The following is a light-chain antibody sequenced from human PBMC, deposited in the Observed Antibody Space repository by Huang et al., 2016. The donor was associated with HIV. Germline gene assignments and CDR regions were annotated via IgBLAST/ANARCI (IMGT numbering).Light chain of an antibody. V-gene: IGKV3-15*01. CDR3: QQYNNWPPRRT. CDR2: GAS. J-gene: IGKJ1*01. CDR1: QSISSN. Sequence: EIVMTQSPATLSVSPGERATLSCRASQSISSNFAWYQQRPCQAPRLLIYGASTRATGIPARFSGSGSGTEFTLTISSLQSEDFAVYYCQQYNNWPPRRTFGQGTKVEIK.